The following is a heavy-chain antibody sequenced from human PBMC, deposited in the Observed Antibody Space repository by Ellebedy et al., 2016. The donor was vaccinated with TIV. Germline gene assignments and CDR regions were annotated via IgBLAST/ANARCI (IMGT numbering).Heavy chain of an antibody. D-gene: IGHD3-9*01. CDR2: IWYDGRNI. J-gene: IGHJ4*02. CDR1: EVTFSSYG. V-gene: IGHV3-33*01. CDR3: ARESRYYDILTGYGDH. Sequence: PGGSLRLSCTTSEVTFSSYGMHWVRQAPGKGLEWVAAIWYDGRNIYYADSVKGRFTISRDNSKNTLYLQMNGLRVEDTAVYYCARESRYYDILTGYGDHWGQGTLVTVSS.